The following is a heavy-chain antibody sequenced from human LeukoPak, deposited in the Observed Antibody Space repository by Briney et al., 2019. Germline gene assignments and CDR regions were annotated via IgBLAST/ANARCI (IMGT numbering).Heavy chain of an antibody. D-gene: IGHD1-26*01. J-gene: IGHJ4*02. V-gene: IGHV3-30-3*01. CDR2: ISYDGSNK. CDR1: GFTFSSYA. Sequence: PGGSLRLSCAASGFTFSSYAMHWVRQAPGKGLEWVAVISYDGSNKYYADSVKGRFTISRDNAKNSLYLQMNSLRAEDTAVYYCAWGGSYDKWGQGTLVTVSS. CDR3: AWGGSYDK.